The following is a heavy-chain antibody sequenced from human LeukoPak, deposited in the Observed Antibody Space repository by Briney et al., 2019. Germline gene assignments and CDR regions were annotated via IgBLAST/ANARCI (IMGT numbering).Heavy chain of an antibody. J-gene: IGHJ4*02. CDR1: GLTFSSYG. D-gene: IGHD3-16*01. CDR3: AKDRSHEARFFDY. Sequence: PGGPLRLSCAASGLTFSSYGMHWDRQAPGKGLEWVAFIRYDGSNKYYADSVKGRFTISRDNSKNTLYLQMNSLRAEDTAVYYCAKDRSHEARFFDYWGQGTLVTVSS. V-gene: IGHV3-30*02. CDR2: IRYDGSNK.